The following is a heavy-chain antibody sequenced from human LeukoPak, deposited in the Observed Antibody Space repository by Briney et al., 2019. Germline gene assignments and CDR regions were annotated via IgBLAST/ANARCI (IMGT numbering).Heavy chain of an antibody. CDR1: GFTFSSYG. D-gene: IGHD3-22*01. CDR3: AKDWDYYDSSGYYSHWYFDL. CDR2: ISGSGGST. V-gene: IGHV3-23*01. J-gene: IGHJ2*01. Sequence: GGTLRLSCAASGFTFSSYGMSWVRQAPGKGLEWVSAISGSGGSTYYADSVKGRFTISRDNSKNTLYLQMNSLRAEDTAVYYCAKDWDYYDSSGYYSHWYFDLWGRGTLVTVSS.